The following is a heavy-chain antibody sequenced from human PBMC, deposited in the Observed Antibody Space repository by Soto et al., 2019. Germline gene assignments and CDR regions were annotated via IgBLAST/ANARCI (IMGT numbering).Heavy chain of an antibody. D-gene: IGHD1-7*01. CDR2: VSAYNGNT. J-gene: IGHJ6*04. V-gene: IGHV1-18*04. Sequence: QVQLVQSGAEVKKPGASVKVSCKASGYTFTSYGISWVRQAPGQGLEWMGWVSAYNGNTNYAQKLQGRVTMTTDTSTSTAYLKLRSLRSDDTTVYYCAGTPQPPLELRDYYLGMIVWGKGTTVTVSS. CDR1: GYTFTSYG. CDR3: AGTPQPPLELRDYYLGMIV.